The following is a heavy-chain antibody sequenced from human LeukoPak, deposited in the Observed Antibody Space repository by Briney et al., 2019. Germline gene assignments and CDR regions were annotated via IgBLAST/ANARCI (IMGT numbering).Heavy chain of an antibody. CDR3: ARDRSGYYPYYSDY. Sequence: GGSLRLSCAASGFTVSSNYMSWVRQAPGKGLEWVSVIYSGGSTYYADSVKGRFTISRDNSKNTLYLQMNSLRAEDTAVYYCARDRSGYYPYYSDYWGQGTLVTVSS. CDR1: GFTVSSNY. J-gene: IGHJ4*02. D-gene: IGHD3-22*01. CDR2: IYSGGST. V-gene: IGHV3-66*02.